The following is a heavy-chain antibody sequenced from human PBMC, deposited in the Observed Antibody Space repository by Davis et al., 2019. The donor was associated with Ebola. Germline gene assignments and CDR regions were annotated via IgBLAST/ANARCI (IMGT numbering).Heavy chain of an antibody. CDR1: GGSISSYY. Sequence: PSETLSLTCTVSGGSISSYYWSWIRQPPGKGLEWIGYIYYSGSTNYNPSLKSRVTISVDTSKNQFSLKLSSVTAADTAVYCCARRSITIFGVVIIGDWFDPWGQGTLVTVSS. CDR2: IYYSGST. CDR3: ARRSITIFGVVIIGDWFDP. V-gene: IGHV4-59*08. J-gene: IGHJ5*02. D-gene: IGHD3-3*01.